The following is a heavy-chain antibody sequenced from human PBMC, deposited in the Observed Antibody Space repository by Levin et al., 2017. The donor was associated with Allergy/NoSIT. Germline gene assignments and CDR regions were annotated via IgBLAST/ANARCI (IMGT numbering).Heavy chain of an antibody. D-gene: IGHD3-10*01. V-gene: IGHV4-39*01. Sequence: SETLSLTCSVSGDSFSSTNFYWAWIRQSPGKGLEWIGSISYTGHTYYNPSLQSRVTMSVDKPKNQFSLRLRSVTATDTAVYYCARHGGTFYFGSGSSYKWFDPGGQGTLVPVSS. CDR3: ARHGGTFYFGSGSSYKWFDP. CDR1: GDSFSSTNFY. CDR2: ISYTGHT. J-gene: IGHJ5*02.